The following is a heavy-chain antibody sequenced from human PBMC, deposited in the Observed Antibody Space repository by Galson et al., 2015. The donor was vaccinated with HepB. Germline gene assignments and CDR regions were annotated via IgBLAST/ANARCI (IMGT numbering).Heavy chain of an antibody. CDR1: GFTFSDYY. CDR3: ARRVYDSSGYPYFDY. D-gene: IGHD3-22*01. Sequence: SLRLSCAASGFTFSDYYMSWIRQAPGKGLEWVSYISSSSSYTNYADSVKGRFTISRDNAKNSLYLQMNSLRAEDTAVYYCARRVYDSSGYPYFDYWGQGTLVTVSP. J-gene: IGHJ4*02. V-gene: IGHV3-11*03. CDR2: ISSSSSYT.